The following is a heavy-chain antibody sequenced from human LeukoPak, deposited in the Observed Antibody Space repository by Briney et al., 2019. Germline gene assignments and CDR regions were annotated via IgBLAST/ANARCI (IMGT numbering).Heavy chain of an antibody. J-gene: IGHJ3*02. CDR2: INPNSGGT. V-gene: IGHV1-2*02. CDR3: ARRSGSYYDAFDI. Sequence: ASVKVSCKASGYTFTGYYMHWVRQAPGQGLEWMGWINPNSGGTNYAQKFQGRVTMTRDMSTSTVYMELSSLRSEDTAVYYCARRSGSYYDAFDIWGQGTMVTVSS. CDR1: GYTFTGYY. D-gene: IGHD1-26*01.